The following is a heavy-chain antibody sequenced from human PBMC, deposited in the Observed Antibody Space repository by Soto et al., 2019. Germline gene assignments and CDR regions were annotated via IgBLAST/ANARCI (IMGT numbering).Heavy chain of an antibody. J-gene: IGHJ5*02. Sequence: SETLSLTFIVSGGSISSSSYYGGWIRQPPGKGVEWIGSMYYSVSTYYNPSLKSRVAISVGTSKHQFSLKLSSVTAADTSVFSCARHRARHWFDPWGQGTLVTVSS. CDR2: MYYSVST. CDR1: GGSISSSSYY. D-gene: IGHD6-6*01. CDR3: ARHRARHWFDP. V-gene: IGHV4-39*01.